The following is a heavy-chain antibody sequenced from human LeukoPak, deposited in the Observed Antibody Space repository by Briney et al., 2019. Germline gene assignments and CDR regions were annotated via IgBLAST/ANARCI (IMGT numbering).Heavy chain of an antibody. Sequence: SETLSLTCTVSGGSISSYYWSWIRQPAGKGLEWIGRIYTSGSTNYNPSLKSRVTISVDTSKNQFSLKLSSVTAADTAVYYCARVSFGVRGFGYYHYYMDVWGKGTTVTISS. J-gene: IGHJ6*03. CDR3: ARVSFGVRGFGYYHYYMDV. D-gene: IGHD3-3*01. V-gene: IGHV4-4*07. CDR2: IYTSGST. CDR1: GGSISSYY.